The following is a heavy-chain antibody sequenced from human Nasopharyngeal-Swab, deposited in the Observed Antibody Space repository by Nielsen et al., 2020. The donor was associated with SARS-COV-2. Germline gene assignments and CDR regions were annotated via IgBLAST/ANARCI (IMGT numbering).Heavy chain of an antibody. Sequence: ASVKVPCKASGYTFTSYGISWVRQAPGQGLEWMGWISAYNGNTNYAQKLQGRVTMTTDTSTSTAYMELRSLRSDDTAVYYCARLSYCGGDCYWSFIDYWGQGTLVTVSS. CDR1: GYTFTSYG. D-gene: IGHD2-21*02. CDR2: ISAYNGNT. CDR3: ARLSYCGGDCYWSFIDY. V-gene: IGHV1-18*04. J-gene: IGHJ4*02.